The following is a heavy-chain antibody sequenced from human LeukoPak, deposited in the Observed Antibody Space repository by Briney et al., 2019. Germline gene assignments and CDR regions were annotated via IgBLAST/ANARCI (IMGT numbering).Heavy chain of an antibody. Sequence: SETLSLTCAVYGGSFSGYYWSWIRQPPGKGLEWIGEINHGGSTNYNPSLKSRVTISVDTSKIQFSRKLSSETAANTAVYYGVRTQREGKVTRLINYWGQGTLVTVSS. V-gene: IGHV4-34*01. J-gene: IGHJ4*02. CDR1: GGSFSGYY. D-gene: IGHD2-21*02. CDR2: INHGGST. CDR3: VRTQREGKVTRLINY.